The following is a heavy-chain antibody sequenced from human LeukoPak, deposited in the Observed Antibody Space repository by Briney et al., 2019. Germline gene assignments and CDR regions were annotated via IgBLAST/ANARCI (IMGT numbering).Heavy chain of an antibody. J-gene: IGHJ4*02. CDR1: EFTFSSHA. CDR3: AKSYNGYESKPDY. V-gene: IGHV3-23*01. CDR2: ISNSGGRT. D-gene: IGHD5-12*01. Sequence: PGGSLRLSCVASEFTFSSHAMNWVRQAPGKGLEWVSSISNSGGRTFYTDSERGRFTISRDNSKITLYLQMNSLRAEDTAVYYCAKSYNGYESKPDYWGQGTLVTVSS.